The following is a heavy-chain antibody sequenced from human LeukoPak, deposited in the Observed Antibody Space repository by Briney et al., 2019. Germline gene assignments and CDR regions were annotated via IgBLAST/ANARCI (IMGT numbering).Heavy chain of an antibody. CDR3: ARGPRGSGYYYADPFDY. Sequence: PSETLSLTCTVSGGSISSGSYYWSWIRQPAGKGLEWIGRIYTSGSTNYNPSLKSRVTMSVDTSKNQFSLKLSSVTAADTAVYYCARGPRGSGYYYADPFDYWGQGTLVTVSS. J-gene: IGHJ4*02. CDR1: GGSISSGSYY. CDR2: IYTSGST. V-gene: IGHV4-61*02. D-gene: IGHD3-22*01.